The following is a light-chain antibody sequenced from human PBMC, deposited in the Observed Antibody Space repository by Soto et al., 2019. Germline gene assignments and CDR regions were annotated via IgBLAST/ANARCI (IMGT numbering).Light chain of an antibody. CDR3: SSYTSSSTLVV. Sequence: QSVLTQPXSVSGSPGQSITISCTGTSSDVGGYNYVSWYQQHPGKAPKLMIYDVSNRPSGVSNRFSGSKSXXXXXXTXSGLXAEDEADYYCSSYTSSSTLVVFXXGXXXTVL. CDR2: DVS. CDR1: SSDVGGYNY. J-gene: IGLJ2*01. V-gene: IGLV2-14*01.